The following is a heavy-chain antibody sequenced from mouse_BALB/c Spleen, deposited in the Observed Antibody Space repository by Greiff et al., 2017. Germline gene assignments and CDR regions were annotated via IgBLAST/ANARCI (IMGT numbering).Heavy chain of an antibody. CDR2: INPGSGGT. CDR1: GYAFTNYL. V-gene: IGHV1-54*01. D-gene: IGHD2-4*01. CDR3: ARSRGTMITGDYAMDD. Sequence: VQLQQSGAELVRPGTSVKVSCKASGYAFTNYLIEWVKQRPGHGLEWIGVINPGSGGTNYNEKFKGKATLTADKSSSTAYMQLSSLTSDDSAVYFCARSRGTMITGDYAMDDWGQGTSVTVSS. J-gene: IGHJ4*01.